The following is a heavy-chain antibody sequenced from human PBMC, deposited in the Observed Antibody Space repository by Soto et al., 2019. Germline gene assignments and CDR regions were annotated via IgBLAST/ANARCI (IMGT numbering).Heavy chain of an antibody. V-gene: IGHV3-21*01. D-gene: IGHD2-15*01. Sequence: PGGSLRLSCAASGFTFSSYSMNWVRQAPGKGLEWVSSISSSSSYIYYADSVKGRFTISRDNAKNSLYLQMNSLRAEDTAVYYCARGKMVVAANYYYYYGMDVWGQGTTVTVSS. CDR2: ISSSSSYI. CDR1: GFTFSSYS. J-gene: IGHJ6*02. CDR3: ARGKMVVAANYYYYYGMDV.